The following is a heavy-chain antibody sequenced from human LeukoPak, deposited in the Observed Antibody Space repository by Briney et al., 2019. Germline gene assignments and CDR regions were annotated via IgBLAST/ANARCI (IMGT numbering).Heavy chain of an antibody. V-gene: IGHV3-9*01. J-gene: IGHJ3*02. CDR1: GFTFDDYA. CDR3: AKGYSSSWTYDAFDI. CDR2: ISWNSGSI. D-gene: IGHD6-13*01. Sequence: GGSLRLSCAASGFTFDDYAMHWVRQAPGKGLEWVSGISWNSGSIGYADSVKGRFTISRDNAKNSLYLQMNSLRAEDTALYYCAKGYSSSWTYDAFDIWGQGTMVTVSS.